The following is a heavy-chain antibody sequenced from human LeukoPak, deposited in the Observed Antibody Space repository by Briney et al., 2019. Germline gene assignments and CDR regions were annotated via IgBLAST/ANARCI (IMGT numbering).Heavy chain of an antibody. CDR2: ISGSGGST. D-gene: IGHD3-3*01. Sequence: PGGSLRLSCAASGFTFSSYAMSWVRQAPGKGLEWVSAISGSGGSTYYADSVKGRFTISRDISKNTLYLQMNSLRAEDTAVYYCAKDSTTFYDFWSGYHWGQGTLVTVSS. J-gene: IGHJ4*02. V-gene: IGHV3-23*01. CDR1: GFTFSSYA. CDR3: AKDSTTFYDFWSGYH.